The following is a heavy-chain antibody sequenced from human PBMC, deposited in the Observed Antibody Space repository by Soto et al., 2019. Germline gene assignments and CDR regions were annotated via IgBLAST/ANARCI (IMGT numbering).Heavy chain of an antibody. V-gene: IGHV4-39*01. Sequence: QLQLQESGPGLMKPSQTLSLTCSVSGGSISSSAYYWGWIRQPPGKGLEWIGNINYSGSTYYNPSLTSRVTISVDTSKIQFSLRLSSVTAADSAVYYCAGHGVDGYITDYWGQGTLVTVSS. J-gene: IGHJ4*02. CDR3: AGHGVDGYITDY. CDR1: GGSISSSAYY. D-gene: IGHD5-12*01. CDR2: INYSGST.